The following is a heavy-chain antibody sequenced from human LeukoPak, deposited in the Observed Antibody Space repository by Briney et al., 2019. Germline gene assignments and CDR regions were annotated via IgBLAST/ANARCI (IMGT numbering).Heavy chain of an antibody. CDR1: GGSFSGYY. CDR2: INHSGST. Sequence: PSETLSLTCAVYGGSFSGYYWSWIRQPPGKGLEWIGEINHSGSTNYDPSLKSRVTISVDTSKNQFSLKLSPVTAADTAVYYCARGVRGGRIAARPVDYWGQGTLVTVSS. D-gene: IGHD6-6*01. J-gene: IGHJ4*02. CDR3: ARGVRGGRIAARPVDY. V-gene: IGHV4-34*01.